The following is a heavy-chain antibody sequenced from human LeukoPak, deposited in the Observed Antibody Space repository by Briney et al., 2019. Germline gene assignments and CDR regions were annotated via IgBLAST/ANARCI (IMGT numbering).Heavy chain of an antibody. CDR3: AKYGGHPLPHYYLDY. J-gene: IGHJ4*02. V-gene: IGHV3-23*01. CDR2: IIDDGHTT. CDR1: GLTFSSYA. D-gene: IGHD2-2*01. Sequence: GGSLRLSCAAYGLTFSSYAMRWVRQAPGRVLEWVSLIIDDGHTTSYADSVNGRFTISRDNSTHTLFLQMNSLRAEDTAVYYCAKYGGHPLPHYYLDYWGQGTQVTLSS.